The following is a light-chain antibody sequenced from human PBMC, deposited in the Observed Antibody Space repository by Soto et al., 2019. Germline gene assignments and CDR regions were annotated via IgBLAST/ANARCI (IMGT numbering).Light chain of an antibody. CDR1: QAVNTS. V-gene: IGKV3-11*01. Sequence: EIVFTQSPATLSSFPGARVTLSCRASQAVNTSFAWYQHKPAQAPRLLIYLTSNRAAGIPARFSVSGSATDFTITIGYVEPEDFAVYYCPQRQSLPRTFCQGNKVNIK. J-gene: IGKJ1*01. CDR2: LTS. CDR3: PQRQSLPRT.